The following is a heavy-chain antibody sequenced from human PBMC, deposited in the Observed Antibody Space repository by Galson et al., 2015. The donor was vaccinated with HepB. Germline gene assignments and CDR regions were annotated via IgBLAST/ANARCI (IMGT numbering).Heavy chain of an antibody. J-gene: IGHJ3*02. CDR3: ARGGPQVVVKNDAFDI. CDR2: IIPILSIS. CDR1: GGTFNSDT. D-gene: IGHD3-22*01. Sequence: SVKVSCKASGGTFNSDTISWVRQAPGQGLEWMGRIIPILSISNYAQRFQSRVTITADKSTGTAYMELSSLRSEDTAIYYCARGGPQVVVKNDAFDIWGQGTMVTVS. V-gene: IGHV1-69*02.